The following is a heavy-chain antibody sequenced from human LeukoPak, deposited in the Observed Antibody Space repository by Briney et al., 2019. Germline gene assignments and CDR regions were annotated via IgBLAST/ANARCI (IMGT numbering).Heavy chain of an antibody. CDR3: VKDVPQGARGYYFDF. D-gene: IGHD3-10*01. Sequence: PGGSLRLSCAASGFTFSSYAMSWVRQAPGKGLEWVSAISGSGGSTYYADSVKGRFTFSRDNSKSTLYLQMNSLRAEDTAIYYCVKDVPQGARGYYFDFWGQGTLVTVSS. CDR2: ISGSGGST. J-gene: IGHJ4*02. CDR1: GFTFSSYA. V-gene: IGHV3-23*01.